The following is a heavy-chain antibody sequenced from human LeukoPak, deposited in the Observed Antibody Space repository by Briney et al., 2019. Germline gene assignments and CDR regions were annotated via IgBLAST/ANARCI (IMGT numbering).Heavy chain of an antibody. Sequence: GGSLRLSCAASGFTFSNYVMNWVRQAPGKGLEWVSVIYSGGSTYYADSVKGRFTISRDNSKNTLYLQMNSLRAEDTAVYYCAGSGSYYPFDYWGQGTLVTVSS. CDR2: IYSGGST. CDR3: AGSGSYYPFDY. D-gene: IGHD1-26*01. CDR1: GFTFSNYV. V-gene: IGHV3-66*01. J-gene: IGHJ4*02.